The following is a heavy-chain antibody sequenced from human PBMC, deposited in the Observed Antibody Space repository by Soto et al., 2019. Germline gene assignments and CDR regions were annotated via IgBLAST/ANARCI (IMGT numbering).Heavy chain of an antibody. CDR1: GGTISSYA. V-gene: IGHV1-69*13. CDR2: IIPIFGTA. J-gene: IGHJ6*02. Sequence: SVKVSFKASGGTISSYAISWVRQPPGQGLEWMGGIIPIFGTANYAQKFQGRVTITADESTSTAYMELSSLRSEDTAVYSCARGVVTPLYYCGMDVWSRGPTVTVSS. D-gene: IGHD2-21*02. CDR3: ARGVVTPLYYCGMDV.